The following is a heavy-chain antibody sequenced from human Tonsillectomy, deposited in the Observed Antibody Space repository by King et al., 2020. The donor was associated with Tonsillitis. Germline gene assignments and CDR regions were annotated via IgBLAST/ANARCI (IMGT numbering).Heavy chain of an antibody. J-gene: IGHJ4*02. CDR2: INPRDATT. V-gene: IGHV1-46*03. D-gene: IGHD3-22*01. CDR1: GNTFTNYY. Sequence: QLVQSGAEVRKPGASVKVSCKASGNTFTNYYAHWVRQAPGQGLEWMGIINPRDATTTYAQKFQGRLTMTRDTSTSTVYMELSSLRSEDTAVYYCARGGWYDSSAYYGDNPLFDYWGQGTLVTVSS. CDR3: ARGGWYDSSAYYGDNPLFDY.